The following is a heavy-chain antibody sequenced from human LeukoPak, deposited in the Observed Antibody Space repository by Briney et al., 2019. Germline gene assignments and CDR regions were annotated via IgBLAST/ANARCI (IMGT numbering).Heavy chain of an antibody. J-gene: IGHJ4*02. CDR3: ARQGYSGHSQGAADY. CDR1: GYTFTSYG. V-gene: IGHV1-18*01. CDR2: ISACNGNT. Sequence: ASVKVSCKASGYTFTSYGISWVRQAPGQGLEWMGWISACNGNTNYAQKLQGRVTMTTDTSTSTAHMELRSLRSDDTAVYYCARQGYSGHSQGAADYWGQGTLVTVSS. D-gene: IGHD4-23*01.